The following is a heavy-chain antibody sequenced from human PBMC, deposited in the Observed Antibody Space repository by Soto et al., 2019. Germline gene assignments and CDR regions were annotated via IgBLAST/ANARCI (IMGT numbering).Heavy chain of an antibody. CDR1: GGSISSSTYY. CDR2: FFIGGNT. CDR3: ARPKTIGAAAGKGWFDP. Sequence: SETLSLTCTVSGGSISSSTYYWGWMRQPPGKGLEWIASFFIGGNTYYNPSLKSRVTISVDTSKNQFSLKLSSVTAADTAVYYCARPKTIGAAAGKGWFDPWGQGTLVTVSS. J-gene: IGHJ5*02. V-gene: IGHV4-39*01. D-gene: IGHD6-13*01.